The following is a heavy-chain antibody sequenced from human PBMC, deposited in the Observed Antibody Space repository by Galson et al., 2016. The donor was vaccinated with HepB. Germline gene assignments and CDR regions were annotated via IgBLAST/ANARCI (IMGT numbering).Heavy chain of an antibody. J-gene: IGHJ4*02. Sequence: SVKVSCKASGDTFSTYAISWVRQTPGQVPEWMGGIIPIFGTTNYAQRFQGRVMITADESTSTAYMELSSLRSEDTAVYYCARDTMVRGAKMDYWGQGTLVTVSS. D-gene: IGHD3-10*01. CDR1: GDTFSTYA. CDR2: IIPIFGTT. V-gene: IGHV1-69*13. CDR3: ARDTMVRGAKMDY.